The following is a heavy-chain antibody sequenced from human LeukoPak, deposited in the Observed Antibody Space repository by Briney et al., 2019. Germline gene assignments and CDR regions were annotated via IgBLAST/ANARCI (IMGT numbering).Heavy chain of an antibody. CDR2: ITGSTTWT. J-gene: IGHJ2*01. D-gene: IGHD3-10*02. Sequence: GGSLRLSCAASGFTFSNGWMTWVRQAPGKGLQWVSGITGSTTWTYYAASVKGRFTVSRDNSQNTLHLQMNSLRADDTAVYYCARELVSSGTGYFDLWGRGTLVTVSS. CDR1: GFTFSNGW. V-gene: IGHV3-23*01. CDR3: ARELVSSGTGYFDL.